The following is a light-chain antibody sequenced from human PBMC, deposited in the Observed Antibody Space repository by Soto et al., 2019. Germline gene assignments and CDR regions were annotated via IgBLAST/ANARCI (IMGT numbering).Light chain of an antibody. CDR1: QSVTTQ. CDR3: QQYGGSTRT. V-gene: IGKV3-20*01. Sequence: IVLTQYPVTLSLSPGERATLSCRASQSVTTQLAWYQQKPGQAPRLIIHGASSRATGVPDRITGSGSGTDFTLSISRLEPEDFAVYYCQQYGGSTRTFGQGTKV. J-gene: IGKJ1*01. CDR2: GAS.